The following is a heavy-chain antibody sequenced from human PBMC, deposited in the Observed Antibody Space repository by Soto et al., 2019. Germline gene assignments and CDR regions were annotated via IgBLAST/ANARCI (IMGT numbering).Heavy chain of an antibody. CDR1: GYSFTSYW. D-gene: IGHD6-13*01. J-gene: IGHJ6*02. CDR3: ARQQSIAAAGQYYYYGMDV. CDR2: IDPSDSDT. V-gene: IGHV5-51*01. Sequence: GESLKISCQGSGYSFTSYWISWVRQMPGKGLEWMGRIDPSDSDTRYSPSFQGQVTISADKSISTAYLQWSSLKASDTAMYYCARQQSIAAAGQYYYYGMDVWGQGTTVTVSS.